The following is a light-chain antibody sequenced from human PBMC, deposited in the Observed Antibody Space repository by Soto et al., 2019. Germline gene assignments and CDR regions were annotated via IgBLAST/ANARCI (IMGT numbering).Light chain of an antibody. Sequence: IVLTQSPGTLSLSPGERATLSCRASQSLSSNYLAWYQQKSGQAPRLLIYDAVTRATGIPDRFSGSGSGTDFTRTISRLEPEDSAVYYCQQYDRSPWTFGQGTKVEIK. CDR3: QQYDRSPWT. J-gene: IGKJ1*01. CDR2: DAV. V-gene: IGKV3-20*01. CDR1: QSLSSNY.